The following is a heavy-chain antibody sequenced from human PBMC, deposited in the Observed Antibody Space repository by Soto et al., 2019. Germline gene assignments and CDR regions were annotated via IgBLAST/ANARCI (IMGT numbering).Heavy chain of an antibody. CDR3: TTDSYSTIIDVRFDF. CDR1: GFVFRNAW. J-gene: IGHJ4*02. V-gene: IGHV3-15*07. D-gene: IGHD3-22*01. Sequence: EVQLVDSGGGLVKPGGSLRLSCAASGFVFRNAWINWVRQAPGKGLEWVGRIKSGGATDFAALARGRFAITRDDSRNMAYMQMNNLDTEDTAVYYWTTDSYSTIIDVRFDFWGQGALVTVSS. CDR2: IKSGGAT.